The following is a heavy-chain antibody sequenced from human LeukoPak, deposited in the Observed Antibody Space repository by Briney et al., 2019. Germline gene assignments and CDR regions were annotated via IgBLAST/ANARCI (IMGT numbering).Heavy chain of an antibody. CDR1: RYTFTGYY. CDR2: INPNSGGT. Sequence: ASVTVSRQSSRYTFTGYYMHWVRQAPGQGLEWMGWINPNSGGTNYAQKFQGRVTMTRDTSISTAYMELSRLRSDDTAVYYCAPGSDSGYYRVGTYFDYWGQGTLVTVSS. J-gene: IGHJ4*02. CDR3: APGSDSGYYRVGTYFDY. D-gene: IGHD5-12*01. V-gene: IGHV1-2*02.